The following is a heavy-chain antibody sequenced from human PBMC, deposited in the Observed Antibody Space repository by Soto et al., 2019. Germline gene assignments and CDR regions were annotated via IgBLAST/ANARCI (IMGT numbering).Heavy chain of an antibody. CDR2: ISAYNGNT. V-gene: IGHV1-18*01. CDR3: ARDYYDSSGYSPHAGMDV. CDR1: GYTFTSYG. J-gene: IGHJ6*02. Sequence: GASVKVSCKASGYTFTSYGISWVRQAPGQGLEWMGWISAYNGNTNYAQKLQGRVTMTTDTSTSTAYMELRSLRSDDTAVYYCARDYYDSSGYSPHAGMDVWGQGTTVTVSS. D-gene: IGHD3-22*01.